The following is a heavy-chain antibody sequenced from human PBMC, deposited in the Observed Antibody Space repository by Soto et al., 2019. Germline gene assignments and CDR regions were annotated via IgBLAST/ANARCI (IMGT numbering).Heavy chain of an antibody. CDR3: ATAAESTPVGGVDV. Sequence: VQLVQSETEVRKPGSSVKLPCKTSGDSFNNYAISWVRQAPGQGLEWLGGIIPIMNLVRYAEKFQGRVTISATDSTGTAYLEVTSLRSEDTATYYCATAAESTPVGGVDVWGLGTTVSVSS. D-gene: IGHD1-26*01. V-gene: IGHV1-69*01. J-gene: IGHJ6*02. CDR2: IIPIMNLV. CDR1: GDSFNNYA.